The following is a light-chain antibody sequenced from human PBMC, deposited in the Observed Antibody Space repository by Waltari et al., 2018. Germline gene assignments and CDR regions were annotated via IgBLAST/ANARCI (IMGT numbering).Light chain of an antibody. Sequence: QSALTQPASVSGSLGQSISISCSGTYSNVGSYDLVSWYHQRPGEAPKLLIYEVLKRPSGTSNRFSGSKSGNAASLTISALQPEDEGTYYCCSYASSSPRLIFGGGTERSVL. CDR2: EVL. CDR1: YSNVGSYDL. CDR3: CSYASSSPRLI. V-gene: IGLV2-23*02. J-gene: IGLJ2*01.